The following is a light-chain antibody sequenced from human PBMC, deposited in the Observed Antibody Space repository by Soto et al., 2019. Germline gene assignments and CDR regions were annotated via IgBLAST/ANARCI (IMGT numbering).Light chain of an antibody. Sequence: QSVVTQPPSVSGTPGQRVTISCSGSSSNIGISTVNWYQVLPGTAPKLLIYGNNLRPSGVPDRFSASKSGTSASLAISGLQSEDEADYYCAVWDDNLNGRVFGGGTKLTVL. CDR3: AVWDDNLNGRV. CDR2: GNN. J-gene: IGLJ3*02. CDR1: SSNIGIST. V-gene: IGLV1-44*01.